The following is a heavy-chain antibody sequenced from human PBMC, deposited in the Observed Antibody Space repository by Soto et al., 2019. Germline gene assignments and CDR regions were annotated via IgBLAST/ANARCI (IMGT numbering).Heavy chain of an antibody. D-gene: IGHD6-19*01. Sequence: PGGSLRLSCATSGFTFSSYSMNWVRQAPGKGLEWVSYISSGRSYIYYADSVKGRFTISRDNAKNSLYLQMNSLRAEDTAVYYCASYSSGWSFRGAFDIWGQGTMVTVSS. CDR3: ASYSSGWSFRGAFDI. CDR1: GFTFSSYS. CDR2: ISSGRSYI. J-gene: IGHJ3*02. V-gene: IGHV3-21*01.